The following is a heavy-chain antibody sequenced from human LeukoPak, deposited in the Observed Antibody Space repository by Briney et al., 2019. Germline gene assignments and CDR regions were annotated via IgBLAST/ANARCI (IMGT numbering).Heavy chain of an antibody. CDR3: ARGLEYFQH. Sequence: SQTLSLTCTVSGGSLSSGSYYWSWIRQPAGKGLEWIGRIYTSGSTNYNPSLKSRVTIPVDTSKNQFSLKLSSVTAADTAVYYCARGLEYFQHWGQGTLVTVSS. CDR1: GGSLSSGSYY. V-gene: IGHV4-61*02. CDR2: IYTSGST. J-gene: IGHJ1*01. D-gene: IGHD5-12*01.